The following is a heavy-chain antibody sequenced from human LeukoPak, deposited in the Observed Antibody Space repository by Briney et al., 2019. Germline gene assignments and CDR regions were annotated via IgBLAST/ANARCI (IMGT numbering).Heavy chain of an antibody. CDR1: GFTVSSNY. J-gene: IGHJ5*02. CDR3: ARDLGTFDGDHVLS. Sequence: PGGSLRLSCAASGFTVSSNYMSWVRRAPGKGLEWVSVIYSGGSTYYADSVKGRFTTSRDNSKNTLYLQMNSLRAEDTAVYYCARDLGTFDGDHVLSWGQGTLVTVSS. V-gene: IGHV3-66*02. CDR2: IYSGGST. D-gene: IGHD4-17*01.